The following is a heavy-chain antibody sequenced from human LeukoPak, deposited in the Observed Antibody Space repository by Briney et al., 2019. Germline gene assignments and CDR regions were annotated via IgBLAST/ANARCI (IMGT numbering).Heavy chain of an antibody. J-gene: IGHJ6*03. CDR2: IYYSGST. CDR1: GGSISSYY. V-gene: IGHV4-59*01. D-gene: IGHD2-2*01. CDR3: ARAPPPRYCSSTSCEGYYYYMDV. Sequence: SETLSLTCTVSGGSISSYYWSWIRQPPGKGLEWIGYIYYSGSTNYNPSLRSRVTISVDTSKNQFSLKLSSVTAADTAVYYCARAPPPRYCSSTSCEGYYYYMDVWGKGTTVTVSS.